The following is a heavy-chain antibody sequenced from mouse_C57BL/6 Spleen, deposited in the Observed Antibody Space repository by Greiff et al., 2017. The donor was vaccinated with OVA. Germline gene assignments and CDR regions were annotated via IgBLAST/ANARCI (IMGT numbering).Heavy chain of an antibody. CDR3: ARSDYAAWFAY. V-gene: IGHV1-76*01. CDR2: IYPGSGNT. Sequence: VKLVESGAELVRPGASVKLSCKASGYTFTDYYINWVKQRPGQGLEWIARIYPGSGNTYYNEKFKGKATLTAEKSSSTAYMQLSSLTSEDSAVYFCARSDYAAWFAYWGQGTLVTVSA. D-gene: IGHD2-4*01. CDR1: GYTFTDYY. J-gene: IGHJ3*01.